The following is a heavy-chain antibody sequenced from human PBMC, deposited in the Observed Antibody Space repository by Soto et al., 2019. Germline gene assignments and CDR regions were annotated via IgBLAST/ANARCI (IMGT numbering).Heavy chain of an antibody. J-gene: IGHJ6*02. CDR3: ARVLAAHLPQYYYYGMDV. CDR2: ISYDGSNK. D-gene: IGHD6-6*01. CDR1: GFTFSSYA. V-gene: IGHV3-30-3*01. Sequence: PXXSLRLSYAASGFTFSSYAMHWVLQAPGKGLEWVAVISYDGSNKYYADSVKGRFTISRDNSKNTLYLQMNSLRAEDKAVYYCARVLAAHLPQYYYYGMDVWGQGTTVTVS.